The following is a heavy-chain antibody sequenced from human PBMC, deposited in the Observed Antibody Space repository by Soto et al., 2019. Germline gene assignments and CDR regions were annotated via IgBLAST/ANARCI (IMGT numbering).Heavy chain of an antibody. CDR2: INHSGST. V-gene: IGHV4-34*01. D-gene: IGHD2-2*01. Sequence: PSETLSLTCAVYGGSFSGYYWSWIRQPPGKGLEWIGEINHSGSTNYNPSLKSRVTISVDTSKNQFSLKLGSVTAADTAVYYCARGAEYQLLAYFDDWGQGTLVTVSS. CDR1: GGSFSGYY. CDR3: ARGAEYQLLAYFDD. J-gene: IGHJ4*02.